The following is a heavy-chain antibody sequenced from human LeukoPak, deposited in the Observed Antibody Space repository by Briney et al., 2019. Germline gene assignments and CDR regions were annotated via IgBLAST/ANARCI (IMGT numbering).Heavy chain of an antibody. CDR2: ISGSGGST. CDR1: GFTFSSYS. Sequence: PGGSLRLSCAASGFTFSSYSMDWVRQAPGKGLEWVSAISGSGGSTYYADSVKGRFTISRDNSKNTLYLQMNSLRAEDTAVYYCAKVSDSSSWYDLDAFDIWGQGTMVTVSS. D-gene: IGHD6-13*01. CDR3: AKVSDSSSWYDLDAFDI. V-gene: IGHV3-23*01. J-gene: IGHJ3*02.